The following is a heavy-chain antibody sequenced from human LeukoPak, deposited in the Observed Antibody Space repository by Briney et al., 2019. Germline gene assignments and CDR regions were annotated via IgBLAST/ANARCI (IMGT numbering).Heavy chain of an antibody. CDR2: INHTGST. CDR1: GASFSGYY. J-gene: IGHJ6*03. Sequence: PSETLSLTCAVYGASFSGYYWSCIRQTPGKGLGRVGEINHTGSTNYTPPLKSRLTISLDTSKNQFSLKLSSVTAADTAVYYCARGRNNMVRGAIGAETRYYYSYYMDVWGKGTTVTVSS. CDR3: ARGRNNMVRGAIGAETRYYYSYYMDV. D-gene: IGHD3-10*01. V-gene: IGHV4-34*01.